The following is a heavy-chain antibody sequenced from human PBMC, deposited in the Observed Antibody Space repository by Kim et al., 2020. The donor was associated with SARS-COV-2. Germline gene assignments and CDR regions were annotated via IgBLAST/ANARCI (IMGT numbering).Heavy chain of an antibody. J-gene: IGHJ4*02. V-gene: IGHV4-61*01. CDR1: GGSVSSGSYY. Sequence: SETLSLTCTVSGGSVSSGSYYWSWIRQPPGKGLEWIGYIYYSGSTNYNPSLKSRVTISVDTSKNQFSLKLSSVTAADTAVYYCARERGYSGYGIDYWGQGTLVTVSS. CDR3: ARERGYSGYGIDY. D-gene: IGHD5-12*01. CDR2: IYYSGST.